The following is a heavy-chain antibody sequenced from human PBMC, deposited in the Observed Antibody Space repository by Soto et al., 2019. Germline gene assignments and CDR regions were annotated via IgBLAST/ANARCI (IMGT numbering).Heavy chain of an antibody. CDR1: GFTFSSYA. V-gene: IGHV3-30-3*01. J-gene: IGHJ6*02. D-gene: IGHD2-8*01. CDR3: ARDFGTIYYGMDV. Sequence: GGSLRLSCAASGFTFSSYAMHWVRQAPGKGLEWVAVISYDGSNKYYADSVKGRFTISRDNSKNTLYLQMNSLRAEDTAVYYCARDFGTIYYGMDVWGQGTTVTVSS. CDR2: ISYDGSNK.